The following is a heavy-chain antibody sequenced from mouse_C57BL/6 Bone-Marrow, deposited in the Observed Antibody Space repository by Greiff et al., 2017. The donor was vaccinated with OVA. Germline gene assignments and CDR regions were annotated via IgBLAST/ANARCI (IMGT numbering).Heavy chain of an antibody. Sequence: VQLKESGGGLVQPGGSMKLSCVASGFTFSNYWMNWVRQSPEKGLEWVAQIRLKSDNYATHYAESGKGRFTISRDDSKSSVYLQMKNLRAEDTEIYYCTEGYYKPFAYWGQGTLVTVSA. CDR1: GFTFSNYW. V-gene: IGHV6-3*01. J-gene: IGHJ3*01. CDR2: IRLKSDNYAT. D-gene: IGHD2-12*01. CDR3: TEGYYKPFAY.